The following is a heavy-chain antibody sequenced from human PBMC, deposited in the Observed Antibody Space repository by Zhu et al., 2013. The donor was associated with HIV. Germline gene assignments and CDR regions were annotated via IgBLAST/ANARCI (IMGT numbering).Heavy chain of an antibody. D-gene: IGHD3-22*01. CDR1: GFTFSSYS. CDR2: ISSSSSTI. J-gene: IGHJ3*02. CDR3: QVYDSSGYYYGLDAFDI. Sequence: EVQLVESGGGLVQPGGSLRLSCAASGFTFSSYSMNWVRQAPGKGLEWVSYISSSSSTIYYADSVKGRFTISRDNAKNSLYLQMNSLRAEDTAVYYCQVYDSSGYYYGLDAFDIWGQGTMVTVSS. V-gene: IGHV3-48*04.